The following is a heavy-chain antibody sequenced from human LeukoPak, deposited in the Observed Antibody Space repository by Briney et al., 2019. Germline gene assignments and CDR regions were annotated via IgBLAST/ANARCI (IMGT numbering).Heavy chain of an antibody. D-gene: IGHD2-15*01. CDR1: GGSISSFH. CDR3: ARHVHCRAGTCYRYGMDV. CDR2: SYYSGST. Sequence: SDTLSLTCTVSGGSISSFHWSWIRQPPGRGLEWIGYSYYSGSTNYNPSLNSRVTISVDTSKNQFSLKLSSVTAADTAVYYCARHVHCRAGTCYRYGMDVWGQGTTVTVSS. V-gene: IGHV4-59*08. J-gene: IGHJ6*02.